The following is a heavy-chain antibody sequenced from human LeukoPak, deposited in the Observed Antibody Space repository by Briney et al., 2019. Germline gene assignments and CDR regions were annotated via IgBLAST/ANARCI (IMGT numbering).Heavy chain of an antibody. CDR1: GFTFSDYS. CDR3: ARNLDV. CDR2: VGIISDTV. J-gene: IGHJ6*02. V-gene: IGHV3-48*04. Sequence: GGSLRLSCAASGFTFSDYSMNWVRQAPGKGLEWISFVGIISDTVYYADSVKGRFTISRDNAQNSLYLQMDSLRAEDTAVYYCARNLDVWGQGTTVTVSS.